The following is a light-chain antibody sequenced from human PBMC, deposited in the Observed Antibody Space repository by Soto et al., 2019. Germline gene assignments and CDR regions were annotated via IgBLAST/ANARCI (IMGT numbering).Light chain of an antibody. CDR2: DAS. CDR1: QSVSSSY. J-gene: IGKJ4*01. V-gene: IGKV3-20*01. Sequence: EIVLTQSPGTLSLSPGERATLSCRASQSVSSSYLAWYQQKPGQAPRLLIYDASSRATGIPDRFSGSGSGTDFTLNISRLEPEDFAVYYCQQYGSSPPLTFGGGNKVEIK. CDR3: QQYGSSPPLT.